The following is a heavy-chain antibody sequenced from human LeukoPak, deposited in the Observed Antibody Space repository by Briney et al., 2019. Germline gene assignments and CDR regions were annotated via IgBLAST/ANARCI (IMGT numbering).Heavy chain of an antibody. CDR3: ARDYSRYFDF. V-gene: IGHV1-2*02. CDR2: INPNSGGT. Sequence: ASVKVSFKASGYTFTGYDIYCVRPAPGEGLEWMGWINPNSGGTDYTQKFQGRVTMTRDRSIRRAYMELSRLRSDDTAVYSCARDYSRYFDFWGQGTLVTVSS. D-gene: IGHD4-11*01. CDR1: GYTFTGYD. J-gene: IGHJ4*02.